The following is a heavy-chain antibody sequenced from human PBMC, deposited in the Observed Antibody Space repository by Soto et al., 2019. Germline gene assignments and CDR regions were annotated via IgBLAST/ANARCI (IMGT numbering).Heavy chain of an antibody. Sequence: QVQLVQSGAEVKKPGSSVKVSCKSSGRTFSSDTITWVRQAPGHGLEWVGRIIPLLNVKNYAQKFQGRLTFTADRSTSTVYMELTGLRSEDTAMYYCARGKILAVVGTDYWGRGTLVTVSS. V-gene: IGHV1-69*02. J-gene: IGHJ4*01. CDR2: IIPLLNVK. CDR3: ARGKILAVVGTDY. D-gene: IGHD6-19*01. CDR1: GRTFSSDT.